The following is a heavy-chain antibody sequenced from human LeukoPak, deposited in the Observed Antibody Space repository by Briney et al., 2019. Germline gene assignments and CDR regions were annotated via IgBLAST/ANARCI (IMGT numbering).Heavy chain of an antibody. D-gene: IGHD2-21*01. Sequence: PSETLSLTCTVSGGSISSGGYYWSWIRQHPGKGLEWIGYIYYSGSTYYNPSLKSRVTISVDTSKNQFSLKLSSVTAADTAVYYCARAGLPNSHRNAFDIWGQGTTVTVSS. CDR3: ARAGLPNSHRNAFDI. CDR1: GGSISSGGYY. CDR2: IYYSGST. V-gene: IGHV4-31*03. J-gene: IGHJ3*02.